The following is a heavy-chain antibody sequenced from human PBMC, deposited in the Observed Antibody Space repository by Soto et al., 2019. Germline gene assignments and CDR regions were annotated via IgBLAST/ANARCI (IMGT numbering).Heavy chain of an antibody. CDR2: MNPNSGNT. CDR1: GYTFTSYD. Sequence: QVQLVQSGAEVKKTGASVTVSCKASGYTFTSYDINWVRPATGQGLEWMGWMNPNSGNTGYVQKYQGRVTMTRNTTISTAYMELSSLRSEDTSVYSCAREKTSYGMDGWGQGTTVTVTS. CDR3: AREKTSYGMDG. J-gene: IGHJ6*02. V-gene: IGHV1-8*01.